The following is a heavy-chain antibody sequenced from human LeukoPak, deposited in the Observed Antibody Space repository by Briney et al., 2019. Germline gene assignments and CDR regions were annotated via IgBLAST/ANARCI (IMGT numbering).Heavy chain of an antibody. D-gene: IGHD4-23*01. CDR3: AKRGYGGYDAFDI. V-gene: IGHV3-23*01. J-gene: IGHJ3*02. Sequence: PGGSLRLSCAASGFTFSSYAMSWVRQAPGKGLEWVSAISGSGGSTYYADSMKGRFTISRDNSKNTLYLQMNSLRAEDTAVYYCAKRGYGGYDAFDIWGQGTIVTVSS. CDR1: GFTFSSYA. CDR2: ISGSGGST.